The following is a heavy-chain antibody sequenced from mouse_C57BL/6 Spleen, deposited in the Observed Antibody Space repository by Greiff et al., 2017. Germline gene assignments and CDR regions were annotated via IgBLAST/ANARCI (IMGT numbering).Heavy chain of an antibody. V-gene: IGHV1-72*01. J-gene: IGHJ4*01. CDR1: GYTFTSYW. CDR2: IDPNSGGT. Sequence: QVQLQQPGAELVKPGASVKLSCKASGYTFTSYWMHWVKQRPGRGLEWIGSIDPNSGGTKYNEKFKSKATLTVDKPSSTAYMQLRSLTSEDSAVYYCARNYYGSSYYAMDYWGQGTSVTVSS. CDR3: ARNYYGSSYYAMDY. D-gene: IGHD1-1*01.